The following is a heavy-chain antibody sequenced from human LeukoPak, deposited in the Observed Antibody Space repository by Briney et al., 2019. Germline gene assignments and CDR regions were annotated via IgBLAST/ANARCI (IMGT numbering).Heavy chain of an antibody. CDR1: GFTFSSYA. CDR2: ISGSGGST. CDR3: AKDITPEIAAAIYDAFDI. D-gene: IGHD6-13*01. V-gene: IGHV3-23*01. Sequence: GGSLRLSCAASGFTFSSYAMSWVRQAPGKGLEWVSAISGSGGSTYYADSVKGRFTISRDNSKNTLYLQMNSLRAEDTAVYYCAKDITPEIAAAIYDAFDIWGQGTTVTVSS. J-gene: IGHJ3*02.